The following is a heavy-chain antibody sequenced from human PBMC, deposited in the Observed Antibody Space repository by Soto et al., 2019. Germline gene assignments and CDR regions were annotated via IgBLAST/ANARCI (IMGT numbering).Heavy chain of an antibody. V-gene: IGHV5-10-1*01. CDR2: IDPSDSYT. CDR1: GYTFSNYW. Sequence: GESLKISCKASGYTFSNYWISWVRQMPGKGLEWMGRIDPSDSYTNYSPSFQGHVTISADKSITTAYLQWSSLRASDTAMYYSARLSRDASTLHYYGYRGQSTLITVSS. D-gene: IGHD2-15*01. CDR3: ARLSRDASTLHYYGY. J-gene: IGHJ4*02.